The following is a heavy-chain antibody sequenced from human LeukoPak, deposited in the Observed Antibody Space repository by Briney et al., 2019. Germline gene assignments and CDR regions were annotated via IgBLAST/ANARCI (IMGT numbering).Heavy chain of an antibody. J-gene: IGHJ3*02. CDR3: ARVTIGYCSGGSCNHAFDI. CDR1: GYSISSGYY. V-gene: IGHV4-38-2*02. CDR2: IYHSGST. D-gene: IGHD2-15*01. Sequence: PSETLSLTCTVSGYSISSGYYWGWIRQPPGKGLEWIGSIYHSGSTYYNPSLKSRVTISVDTPKNQFSLKLSSVTAADTAVYYCARVTIGYCSGGSCNHAFDIWGQGTMVTVSS.